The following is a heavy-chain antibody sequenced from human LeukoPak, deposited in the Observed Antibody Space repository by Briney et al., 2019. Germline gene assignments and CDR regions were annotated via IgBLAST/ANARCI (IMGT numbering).Heavy chain of an antibody. V-gene: IGHV4-59*01. CDR1: GGSISSYY. CDR3: ARGGGYRRTFDI. D-gene: IGHD3-22*01. CDR2: IYYSGST. Sequence: SETLSLTCSVSGGSISSYYWSWIRQTPGKGLEWIGYIYYSGSTNYNPSLKSRLTISVDTSKNQFSLKLSSVTAADTAVYYCARGGGYRRTFDIWGQGTMVTVSS. J-gene: IGHJ3*02.